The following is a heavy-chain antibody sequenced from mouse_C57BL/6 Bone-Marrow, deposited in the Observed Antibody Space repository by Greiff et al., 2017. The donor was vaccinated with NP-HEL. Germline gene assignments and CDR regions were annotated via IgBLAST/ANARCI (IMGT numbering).Heavy chain of an antibody. CDR3: ARTLTTVVAGNAMDY. Sequence: EVKLVESGGGLVQPGGSLELSCAASGFTFSDYYMYWVRQTPEKRLEWVAYISNGGGSTYYPDTVKGRFTISRDNAKNTLYLQMSRLKSEDTAMYYCARTLTTVVAGNAMDYWGQGTSVTVSS. CDR1: GFTFSDYY. J-gene: IGHJ4*01. D-gene: IGHD1-1*01. V-gene: IGHV5-12*01. CDR2: ISNGGGST.